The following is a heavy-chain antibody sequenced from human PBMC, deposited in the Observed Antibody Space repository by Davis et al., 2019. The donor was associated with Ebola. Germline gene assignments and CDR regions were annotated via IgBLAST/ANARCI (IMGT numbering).Heavy chain of an antibody. CDR2: ISAYNGNT. D-gene: IGHD5-24*01. CDR3: ARGYRFDP. J-gene: IGHJ5*02. CDR1: GYTFTSYG. V-gene: IGHV1-18*01. Sequence: GESLKISCKGSGYTFTSYGISWVRQAPGQGLEWMGWISAYNGNTNYAQKLQGRVPMTTDTSTRTAYMELRSLRSDDTAVYYCARGYRFDPWGQGTLVTVS.